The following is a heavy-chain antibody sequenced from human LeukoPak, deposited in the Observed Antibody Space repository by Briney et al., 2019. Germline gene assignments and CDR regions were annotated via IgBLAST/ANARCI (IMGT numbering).Heavy chain of an antibody. CDR3: AKDPEKGLAVARLEY. CDR1: GFTFDSNG. J-gene: IGHJ4*02. D-gene: IGHD6-19*01. V-gene: IGHV3-30*02. CDR2: IRYDGIYK. Sequence: PGGSLRLSCAASGFTFDSNGMHWVRQAPGKGLEWVAFIRYDGIYKYYADSVKGRFTIFRDKSKTTLFLQMDSLRAEDTAVYYCAKDPEKGLAVARLEYWGQGTLVTVSS.